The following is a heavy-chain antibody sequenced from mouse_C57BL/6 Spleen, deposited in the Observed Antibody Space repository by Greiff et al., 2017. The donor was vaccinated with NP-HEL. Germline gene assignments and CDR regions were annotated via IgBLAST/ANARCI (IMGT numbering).Heavy chain of an antibody. Sequence: EVQLVESGGGLVKPGGSLKLSCAASGFTFSSYAMSWVRQTPEKRLEWVATISDGGSYTYYPDNVKGRFTISRDNAKNNLYLQMSHLKSEDTATYYCARDDEAMDYWGQGTSVTVSS. CDR3: ARDDEAMDY. CDR2: ISDGGSYT. J-gene: IGHJ4*01. CDR1: GFTFSSYA. V-gene: IGHV5-4*01.